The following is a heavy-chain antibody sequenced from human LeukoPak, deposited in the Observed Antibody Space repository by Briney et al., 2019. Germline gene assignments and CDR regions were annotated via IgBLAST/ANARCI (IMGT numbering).Heavy chain of an antibody. Sequence: SETLSLTCTVSGGSVSSGSYYWSWIRQPPGKGLEWIGYIYYSGSTNYNPSLKSRVTISVDTSKNQFSLKLSSVTAADTAVYYCARSDIDAFDIWGQGTMVTVSS. V-gene: IGHV4-61*01. CDR1: GGSVSSGSYY. J-gene: IGHJ3*02. CDR3: ARSDIDAFDI. CDR2: IYYSGST.